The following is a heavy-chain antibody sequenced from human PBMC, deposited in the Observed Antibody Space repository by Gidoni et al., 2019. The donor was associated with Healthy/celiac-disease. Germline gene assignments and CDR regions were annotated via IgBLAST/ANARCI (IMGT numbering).Heavy chain of an antibody. CDR3: AREVIAVVWLTFDY. V-gene: IGHV3-48*02. CDR2: ISSSSSTI. J-gene: IGHJ4*02. CDR1: GFTFSSYS. Sequence: EVQLVESGGGLVQPGGSLRLSCAASGFTFSSYSMNWVRQAPGKGLEWVSYISSSSSTIYYADSVKGRFTISRDNAKNSLYLQMNSLRDEDTAVYYCAREVIAVVWLTFDYWGQGTLVTVSS. D-gene: IGHD6-19*01.